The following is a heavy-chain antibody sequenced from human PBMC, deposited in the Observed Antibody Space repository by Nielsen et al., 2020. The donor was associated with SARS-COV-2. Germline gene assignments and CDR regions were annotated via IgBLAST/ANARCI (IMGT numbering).Heavy chain of an antibody. V-gene: IGHV1-3*01. D-gene: IGHD6-19*01. CDR2: INAGNGNT. J-gene: IGHJ4*02. CDR3: ARENWYSSGWYGFSDY. Sequence: WVRQAPGQRLEGMGWINAGNGNTKYSQKFQGRVTITRDTSASTAYMELSRLRSEATAVYYCARENWYSSGWYGFSDYWGQGTLVTVSS.